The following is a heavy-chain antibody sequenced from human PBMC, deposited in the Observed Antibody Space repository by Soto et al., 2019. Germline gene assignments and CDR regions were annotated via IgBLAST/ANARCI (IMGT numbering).Heavy chain of an antibody. Sequence: QVQLQESGPGLVKPSQTLSLTCTVSGGSISSGGYYWSWIRQHPGKGLEWIGYIYYSGSTYYNPSLKSRVTISVDTSKNQFSLKLSSVTAADTAVYYCARAQDVLRFLEWPGAYYYYYMDVWGKGTTVTVSS. J-gene: IGHJ6*03. V-gene: IGHV4-31*03. CDR3: ARAQDVLRFLEWPGAYYYYYMDV. CDR1: GGSISSGGYY. D-gene: IGHD3-3*01. CDR2: IYYSGST.